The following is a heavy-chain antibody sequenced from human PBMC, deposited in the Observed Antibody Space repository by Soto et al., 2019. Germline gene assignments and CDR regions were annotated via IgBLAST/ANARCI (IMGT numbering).Heavy chain of an antibody. J-gene: IGHJ4*02. D-gene: IGHD1-1*01. CDR1: GFMFTNHG. CDR2: IWSDGNKR. Sequence: PGGSLRLSCAASGFMFTNHGMHWVRQAPGKGLEWVAVIWSDGNKRYYADSVKGRFTVSRDTSNNPLYLQMNNLRAEDTAIYYCVRGTTWTDEAPDYWAQGTPAPASS. CDR3: VRGTTWTDEAPDY. V-gene: IGHV3-33*01.